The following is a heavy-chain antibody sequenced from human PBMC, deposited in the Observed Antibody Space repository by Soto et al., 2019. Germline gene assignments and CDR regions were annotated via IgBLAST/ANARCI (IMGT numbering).Heavy chain of an antibody. J-gene: IGHJ4*02. CDR1: GFTFSDYY. D-gene: IGHD3-22*01. CDR3: ARDLGYYDSSGYFDY. CDR2: ISSSDNII. Sequence: GSLRLSCAASGFTFSDYYMSWIRQAPGKGLEWVSYISSSDNIIYYADSVKGRFTISRDNAKNSLYLQMNSLRAEDTAFYYCARDLGYYDSSGYFDYWGQGTLVTVSS. V-gene: IGHV3-11*01.